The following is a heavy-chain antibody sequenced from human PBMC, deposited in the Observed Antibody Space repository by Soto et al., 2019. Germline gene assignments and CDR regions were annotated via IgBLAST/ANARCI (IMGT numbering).Heavy chain of an antibody. CDR3: AREAYCGGDCYGLGTDY. CDR1: GYTFTGYY. V-gene: IGHV1-2*04. Sequence: ASVKVSCKASGYTFTGYYMHWVRLAPGQGLEWMGWINPNSGGTNYAQKFQGWVTMTRDTSISTAYMELSRLRSDDTAVYYCAREAYCGGDCYGLGTDYWGQGTLVTVSS. J-gene: IGHJ4*02. CDR2: INPNSGGT. D-gene: IGHD2-21*02.